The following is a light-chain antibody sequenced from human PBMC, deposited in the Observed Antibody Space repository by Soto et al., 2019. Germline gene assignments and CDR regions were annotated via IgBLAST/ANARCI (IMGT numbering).Light chain of an antibody. J-gene: IGLJ1*01. Sequence: QSALSQPPSASGSPGQSVTISCTGTSSDVGRYNYVSWYQQHPGKAPKLMIYEVSKRPSGVPDRFSGSKSGNTASLTVSGLQAEDEADYYCSSYAGSNNFEIFGTGTKLTVL. CDR1: SSDVGRYNY. CDR2: EVS. V-gene: IGLV2-8*01. CDR3: SSYAGSNNFEI.